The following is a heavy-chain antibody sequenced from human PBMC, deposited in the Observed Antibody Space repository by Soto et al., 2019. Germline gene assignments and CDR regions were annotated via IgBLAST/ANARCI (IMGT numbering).Heavy chain of an antibody. D-gene: IGHD5-18*01. CDR1: GGYISSYY. CDR3: AREEGTAMVTGVNY. CDR2: MRMDAFINT. J-gene: IGHJ4*02. Sequence: PSETLSLTCTVSGGYISSYYWTCIRQPAGKGLEWIGRMRMDAFINTNYNPSLKSRVTMSVDTSKNQFSLKVTSVTAADTAVYYCAREEGTAMVTGVNYWGQGTMVTVSS. V-gene: IGHV4-4*07.